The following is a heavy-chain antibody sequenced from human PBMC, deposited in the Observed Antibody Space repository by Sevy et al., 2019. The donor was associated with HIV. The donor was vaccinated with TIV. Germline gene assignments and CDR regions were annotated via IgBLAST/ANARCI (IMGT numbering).Heavy chain of an antibody. J-gene: IGHJ4*02. CDR3: ARGAYYFDSSGANFEC. V-gene: IGHV3-33*01. Sequence: GGSLRLSCAASGFSFSNYGMHWVRQAPGKGLEWVALIWYDGSGKYYADSLKGQLTISSDTSKNTLSLQMNSLGGEDTAVYYCARGAYYFDSSGANFECWGQGTLVTVSS. CDR2: IWYDGSGK. D-gene: IGHD3-22*01. CDR1: GFSFSNYG.